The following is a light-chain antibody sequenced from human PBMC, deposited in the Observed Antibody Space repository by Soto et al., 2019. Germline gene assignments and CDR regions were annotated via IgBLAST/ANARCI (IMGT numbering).Light chain of an antibody. Sequence: QSVLTQPPSVSGAPGQRVTISCTGSSSNIGAGYDVHWYQQLPGTAPKLLICGNSNRPSGVPDRFSGSKSGTSASLAITGLQAEDEADYYCQSYDSSLSGWVFCGGTKLTVL. CDR2: GNS. V-gene: IGLV1-40*01. CDR3: QSYDSSLSGWV. J-gene: IGLJ3*02. CDR1: SSNIGAGYD.